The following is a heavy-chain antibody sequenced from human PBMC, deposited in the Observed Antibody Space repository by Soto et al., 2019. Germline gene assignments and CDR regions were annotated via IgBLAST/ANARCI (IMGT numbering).Heavy chain of an antibody. CDR1: GAPFSSSA. CDR3: AVRRQWLVGGGNSADDADDI. Sequence: ASVKISCKASGAPFSSSAISWVRHDPGQELERMGGISPIGGRANYAQKCQGRVRITEDNATSTAYREVVSGRSEDTALYYCAVRRQWLVGGGNSADDADDISRQGT. CDR2: ISPIGGRA. V-gene: IGHV1-69*10. D-gene: IGHD6-19*01. J-gene: IGHJ3*02.